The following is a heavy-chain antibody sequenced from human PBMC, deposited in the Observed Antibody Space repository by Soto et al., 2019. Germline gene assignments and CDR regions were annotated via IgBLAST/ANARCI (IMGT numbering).Heavy chain of an antibody. V-gene: IGHV1-8*01. CDR3: ARGPRNWGVDY. D-gene: IGHD7-27*01. CDR2: MNPNNGNT. J-gene: IGHJ4*02. Sequence: QAQLVQSGAEVKKPGAPVKVSCKAAAYTFTSYDINWVRQATGQDFGWMVWMNPNNGNTAYAQKFQGRVTMTRDTSKSTACMDLSSLTSEDTAAYYCARGPRNWGVDYWGQGTLVTVSS. CDR1: AYTFTSYD.